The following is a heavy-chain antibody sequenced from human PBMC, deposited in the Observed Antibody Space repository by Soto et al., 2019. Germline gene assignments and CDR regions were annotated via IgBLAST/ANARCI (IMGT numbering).Heavy chain of an antibody. D-gene: IGHD5-12*01. J-gene: IGHJ6*02. Sequence: SETLSLTCTVSGGSISSYYWSWIRQPPGKGLEWIGYIYYSGSTNYNPSLKSRVTISVDTSKNQFSLKLSSVTAADTALYYGARRALRSRGYYYYCMDVWGQGTTVPVSS. CDR1: GGSISSYY. V-gene: IGHV4-59*01. CDR2: IYYSGST. CDR3: ARRALRSRGYYYYCMDV.